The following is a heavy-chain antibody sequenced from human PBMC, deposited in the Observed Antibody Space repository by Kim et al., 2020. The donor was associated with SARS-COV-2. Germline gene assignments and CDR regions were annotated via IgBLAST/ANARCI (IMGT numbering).Heavy chain of an antibody. D-gene: IGHD6-13*01. CDR2: ISYDGSNK. V-gene: IGHV3-30-3*01. J-gene: IGHJ6*02. CDR3: ARDGGSSWYGYYYYYGMDV. CDR1: GFTFSSYA. Sequence: GGSLRLSCAASGFTFSSYAMHWVRQAPGKGLEWVAVISYDGSNKYYADSVKGRFTISRDNSKNTLYLQMNSLRAEDTAVYYCARDGGSSWYGYYYYYGMDVWGPGTTVTVSS.